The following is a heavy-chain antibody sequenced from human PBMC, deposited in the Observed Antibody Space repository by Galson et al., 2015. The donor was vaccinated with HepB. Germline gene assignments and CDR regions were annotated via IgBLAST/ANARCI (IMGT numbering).Heavy chain of an antibody. CDR2: IWYDGSNK. V-gene: IGHV3-33*08. D-gene: IGHD2-2*01. J-gene: IGHJ4*02. CDR1: GFTFSSYG. Sequence: SLRLSCAASGFTFSSYGMHWVRQAPGKGLEWVAVIWYDGSNKYYADSVKGRFTISRDNSKNTLYLQMNSLRAEDTAVYYCARDHCSSTSCFYYFDYWGQGTLVTVSS. CDR3: ARDHCSSTSCFYYFDY.